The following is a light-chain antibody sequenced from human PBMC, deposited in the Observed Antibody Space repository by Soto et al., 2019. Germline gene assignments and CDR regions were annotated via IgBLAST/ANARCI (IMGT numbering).Light chain of an antibody. J-gene: IGLJ1*01. CDR2: ENN. CDR1: NSDIGSNY. V-gene: IGLV1-51*02. Sequence: QSVLTQPPSVSAAPGQKVTISCSGSNSDIGSNYVSWYRHLPGTAPKLLIYENNKRPSGIPDRFSGSKSGTSATLGITGLQTGDEADYYCGTWDSSLTTYVFGTGTKVTVL. CDR3: GTWDSSLTTYV.